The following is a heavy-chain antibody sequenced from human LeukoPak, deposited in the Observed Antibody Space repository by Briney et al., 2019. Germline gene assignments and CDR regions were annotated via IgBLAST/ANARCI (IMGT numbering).Heavy chain of an antibody. D-gene: IGHD6-13*01. CDR1: GFTVSSNY. CDR2: ICSGGST. CDR3: ARGKYSSSWYLTV. V-gene: IGHV3-53*01. Sequence: GGSLRLSCAASGFTVSSNYMSWVRQAPGKGLEWVSVICSGGSTYYADSVKGRFTISGDNSKNTLYLQMNSLRAEDTAVYYCARGKYSSSWYLTVWGQGTLVTVSS. J-gene: IGHJ4*02.